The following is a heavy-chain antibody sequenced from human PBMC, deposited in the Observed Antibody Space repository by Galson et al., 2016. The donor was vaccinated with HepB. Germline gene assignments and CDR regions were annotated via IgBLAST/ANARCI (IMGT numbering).Heavy chain of an antibody. V-gene: IGHV3-21*04. CDR2: SSSNGFI. Sequence: SLRLSCAASGFTFSSYSMNWVRQAPGKGLEWVSSSSSNGFIYYADSLKGRFTISRDNAKNSLSLQMNSLRAEDTAVYYCAKRYCSGGSCYWFQHWGQGTLVTVSS. J-gene: IGHJ1*01. D-gene: IGHD2-15*01. CDR3: AKRYCSGGSCYWFQH. CDR1: GFTFSSYS.